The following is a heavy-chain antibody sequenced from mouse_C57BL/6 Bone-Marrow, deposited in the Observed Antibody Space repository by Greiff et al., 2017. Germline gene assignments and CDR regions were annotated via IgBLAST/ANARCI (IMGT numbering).Heavy chain of an antibody. J-gene: IGHJ3*01. V-gene: IGHV1-82*01. CDR3: AREGWILPWFPY. D-gene: IGHD2-3*01. Sequence: QVQLQQSGPELVKPGASVKLSCKASGYAFSSYWMNWVKQRPGKGLEWIGRIYPGDGDTNYNGKFKGKATLTADKSSSTAYRQLSSLTSADSAVYFCAREGWILPWFPYWCQGTLVTVSA. CDR2: IYPGDGDT. CDR1: GYAFSSYW.